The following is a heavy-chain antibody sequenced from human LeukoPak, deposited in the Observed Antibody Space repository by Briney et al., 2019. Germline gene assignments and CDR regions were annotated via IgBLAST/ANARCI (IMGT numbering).Heavy chain of an antibody. V-gene: IGHV3-7*01. CDR2: IKQDGSEK. CDR1: GFTFSSYW. J-gene: IGHJ3*02. Sequence: TGGSLRLSCAASGFTFSSYWMSWVRQAPGKGLEWVANIKQDGSEKYYVDSVKGRFTISRDNAKNSLYLQMNSLRAEDTVVYYCAREGLYGSGSYGAFDIWGQGTMVTVSS. CDR3: AREGLYGSGSYGAFDI. D-gene: IGHD3-10*01.